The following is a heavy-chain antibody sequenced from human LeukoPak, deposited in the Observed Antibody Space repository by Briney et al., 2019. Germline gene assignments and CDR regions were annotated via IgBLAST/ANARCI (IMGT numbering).Heavy chain of an antibody. Sequence: SSETLSLTCAVYGGSFSGYYWSWIRQPPGKGLEWIGEINHSGSTNYNPSLKSRVTISVDTSKNQFSLKLSSVTAADTAVYYCARVLEQLVRGYYYYYYYMDVWGKGTTVTVSS. CDR1: GGSFSGYY. V-gene: IGHV4-34*01. D-gene: IGHD6-6*01. CDR2: INHSGST. CDR3: ARVLEQLVRGYYYYYYYMDV. J-gene: IGHJ6*03.